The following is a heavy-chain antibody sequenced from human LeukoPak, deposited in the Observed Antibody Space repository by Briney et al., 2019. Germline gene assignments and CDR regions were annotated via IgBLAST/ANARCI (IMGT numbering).Heavy chain of an antibody. CDR1: GFTFSNYA. J-gene: IGHJ4*02. CDR3: ARDGCSTTSCFDY. Sequence: GGSLRLSCAASGFTFSNYAMAWVRQAPGKGLEWVAFIWYDGSNQHYADSVKGRFTVSRDHSRNTVYLQMNSLRAEDTAVYYCARDGCSTTSCFDYWGQGTLVTVSS. V-gene: IGHV3-33*08. D-gene: IGHD2-2*01. CDR2: IWYDGSNQ.